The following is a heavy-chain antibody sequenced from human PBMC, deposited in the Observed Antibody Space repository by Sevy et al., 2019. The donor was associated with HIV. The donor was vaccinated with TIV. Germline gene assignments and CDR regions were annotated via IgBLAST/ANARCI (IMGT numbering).Heavy chain of an antibody. D-gene: IGHD2-8*01. CDR2: FSFGCGKI. CDR3: AREGCTKPHDY. V-gene: IGHV3-23*01. CDR1: VFTFSKYS. Sequence: GGSLRLSCAASVFTFSKYSMSWIRQTPGKGLEWVSTFSFGCGKINYGDSVKGRFTISRDDSRNTFYLQMNSLRAEDTAIYYCAREGCTKPHDYWGQGTVVTVSS. J-gene: IGHJ4*02.